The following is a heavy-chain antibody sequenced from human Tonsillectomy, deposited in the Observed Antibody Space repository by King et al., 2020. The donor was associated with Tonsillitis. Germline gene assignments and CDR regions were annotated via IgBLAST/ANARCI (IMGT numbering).Heavy chain of an antibody. CDR2: IYHSGST. CDR3: AGADLYSYVYEIGY. V-gene: IGHV4-4*02. Sequence: QLQESGPGLVKPSGTLSLTCDVSVGAFSGSNWWSWVRQPPGKGLEWIGEIYHSGSTNYNPSLKSRVTISVDKSKNQFSLKLRSVTAADTAVYYCAGADLYSYVYEIGYWGQGTLVTVSS. J-gene: IGHJ4*02. D-gene: IGHD5-18*01. CDR1: VGAFSGSNW.